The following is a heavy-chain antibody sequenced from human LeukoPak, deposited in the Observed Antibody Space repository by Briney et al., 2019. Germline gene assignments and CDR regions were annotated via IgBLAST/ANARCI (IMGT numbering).Heavy chain of an antibody. J-gene: IGHJ4*02. CDR1: GFTFSSYG. CDR2: IWYDGSNK. V-gene: IGHV3-33*06. Sequence: PGRSLRLSCAASGFTFSSYGMHWVRQAPGKGLEWVAVIWYDGSNKYYADSVKGRFTISRDNSKNTLYLQMNSLRAEDTAVYYCAKPLQPFDYWGQGTLVTVSS. CDR3: AKPLQPFDY. D-gene: IGHD1-1*01.